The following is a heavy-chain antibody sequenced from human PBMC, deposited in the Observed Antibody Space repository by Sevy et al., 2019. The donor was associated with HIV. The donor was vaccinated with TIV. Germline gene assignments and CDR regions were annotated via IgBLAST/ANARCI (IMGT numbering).Heavy chain of an antibody. J-gene: IGHJ4*02. D-gene: IGHD2-21*02. CDR1: GFTFSTSS. CDR2: ITGSGVGT. Sequence: GESLKISCAASGFTFSTSSMTWVRQAPGKGLEWVSSITGSGVGTYYADSVKGRFTISRDNFNNTLYLQMKSLRVEDTAIYYCAKEWSSFSHGRDLWGQGSLVTVSS. V-gene: IGHV3-23*01. CDR3: AKEWSSFSHGRDL.